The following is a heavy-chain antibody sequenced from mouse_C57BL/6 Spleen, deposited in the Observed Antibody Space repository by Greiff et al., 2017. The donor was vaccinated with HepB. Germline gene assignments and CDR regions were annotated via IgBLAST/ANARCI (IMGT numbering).Heavy chain of an antibody. CDR1: GFTFSDYR. Sequence: EVMLVESGGGLVQPGGSLKLSCAASGFTFSDYRMAWVRQAPRKGPEWVAFISNLAYSIYYADTVTGRFTISRENAKNTLYLEMSSLRSEDTAMYYCARHEKYYGSSYEGYFDVWGTGTTVTVSS. J-gene: IGHJ1*03. D-gene: IGHD1-1*01. CDR2: ISNLAYSI. V-gene: IGHV5-15*01. CDR3: ARHEKYYGSSYEGYFDV.